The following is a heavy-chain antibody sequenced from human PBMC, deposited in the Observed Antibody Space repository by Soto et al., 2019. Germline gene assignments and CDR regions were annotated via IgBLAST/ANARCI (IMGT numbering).Heavy chain of an antibody. D-gene: IGHD3-22*01. CDR2: INHSGST. Sequence: LSLTCAVYGGSFSGYYWGWIRQPPGKGLEWIGEINHSGSTNYNPSLKSRVTISVDTSKNQFSLKLSSVTAADTAVYYCARGRRTKNSISSYDSSGYDYWGQGTLVTVSS. V-gene: IGHV4-34*01. CDR3: ARGRRTKNSISSYDSSGYDY. CDR1: GGSFSGYY. J-gene: IGHJ4*02.